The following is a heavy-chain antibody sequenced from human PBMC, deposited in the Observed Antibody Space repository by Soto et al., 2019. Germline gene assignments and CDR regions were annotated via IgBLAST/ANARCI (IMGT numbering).Heavy chain of an antibody. Sequence: GGSLRLSCAASGFTFSSYWMSWVRQAPGKGLEWVANIKQDGSEKYYVDSVKGRFTISRDNAKNSLYLQMNSLRAEDTAVYYCARDLFEMLSLGYYYYYMDVWGKGTTVTVSS. CDR2: IKQDGSEK. V-gene: IGHV3-7*01. CDR1: GFTFSSYW. J-gene: IGHJ6*03. CDR3: ARDLFEMLSLGYYYYYMDV. D-gene: IGHD2-8*01.